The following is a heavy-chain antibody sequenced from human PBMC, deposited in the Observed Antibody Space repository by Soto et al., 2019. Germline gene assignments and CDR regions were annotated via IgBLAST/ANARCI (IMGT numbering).Heavy chain of an antibody. D-gene: IGHD3-3*01. V-gene: IGHV3-30*18. CDR1: GFTFSDYY. CDR3: AKGYDFWNGYEYYYYYMDV. CDR2: ISYDGSNK. Sequence: GGSLILSCAASGFTFSDYYMSWIRQAPGKGLEWVAVISYDGSNKYYADSVKGRFTISRDNSKNTLYLQMNSLRAEDTAVYYCAKGYDFWNGYEYYYYYMDVWGKGTTVSVSS. J-gene: IGHJ6*03.